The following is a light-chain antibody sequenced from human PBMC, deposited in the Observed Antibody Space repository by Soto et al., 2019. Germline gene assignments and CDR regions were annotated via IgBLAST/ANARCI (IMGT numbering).Light chain of an antibody. J-gene: IGLJ2*01. CDR3: CSYAGSHVV. V-gene: IGLV2-11*01. CDR2: DVT. Sequence: QSALTQPRSVSGSPGQSVTISCTGTSSDVGGYNYVSWYHQHPGKAPKLMIYDVTKRPSGVPDRFSGSKSGNTASLTISGSQPQDEDEDYYCSCSYAGSHVVFGGGTKVTVL. CDR1: SSDVGGYNY.